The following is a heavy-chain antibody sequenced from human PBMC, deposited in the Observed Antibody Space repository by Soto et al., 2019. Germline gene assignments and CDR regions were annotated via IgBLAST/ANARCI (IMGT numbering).Heavy chain of an antibody. CDR1: GGSISSGGYY. V-gene: IGHV4-31*03. D-gene: IGHD3-16*02. CDR2: IYSSGST. Sequence: SETLSLTCTVSGGSISSGGYYWSWIRQHPGKGLEWIGYIYSSGSTYYHPSLKSRVTISVDTSKNQFSLKLSSVTAADTAVYYCASTVITFGGVIVITSYYLDYWGQGTLVTVSS. CDR3: ASTVITFGGVIVITSYYLDY. J-gene: IGHJ4*02.